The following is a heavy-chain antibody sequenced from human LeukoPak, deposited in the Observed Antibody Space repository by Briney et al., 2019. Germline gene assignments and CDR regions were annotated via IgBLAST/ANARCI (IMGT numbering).Heavy chain of an antibody. CDR1: GYTFTSYD. CDR3: ARVWGSANYYYYYMDV. V-gene: IGHV1-8*03. J-gene: IGHJ6*03. D-gene: IGHD3-16*01. Sequence: ASVKVSCKASGYTFTSYDINWVRQATGQGLEWMGWMNPNSGNTGYAQKFQGRVTITRNTSISTAYMELSSLRSEDTAVYYCARVWGSANYYYYYMDVWGKGTTVTVSS. CDR2: MNPNSGNT.